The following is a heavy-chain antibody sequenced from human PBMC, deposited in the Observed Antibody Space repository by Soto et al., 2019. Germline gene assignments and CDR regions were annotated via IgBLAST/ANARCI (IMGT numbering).Heavy chain of an antibody. D-gene: IGHD6-6*01. CDR1: GGTFSSYA. V-gene: IGHV1-69*01. Sequence: QVQLVQSGAEVKKPGSSVTVSCTASGGTFSSYAVSWVRQAPGQGLEWMGVVIPKASQPKYAQKFLGRVTITADYSTAYMEVRSLRADDTAVYYCARESSSPNYFYYGMDVWGQGTTVIVSS. CDR3: ARESSSPNYFYYGMDV. J-gene: IGHJ6*02. CDR2: VIPKASQP.